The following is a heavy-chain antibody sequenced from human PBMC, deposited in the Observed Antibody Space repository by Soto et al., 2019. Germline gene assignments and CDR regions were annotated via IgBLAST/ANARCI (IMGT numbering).Heavy chain of an antibody. CDR3: AKDGVFYGFDP. Sequence: GGSLRLSCAASGFTFDNYAMHWVRQAPGKGLEWVSGISWNSGDKAYADSVKGRFTISRDNVKNFLYLQMDSLRAEDTALYYCAKDGVFYGFDPWGQGTLVTVSS. CDR2: ISWNSGDK. J-gene: IGHJ5*02. CDR1: GFTFDNYA. D-gene: IGHD2-2*01. V-gene: IGHV3-9*01.